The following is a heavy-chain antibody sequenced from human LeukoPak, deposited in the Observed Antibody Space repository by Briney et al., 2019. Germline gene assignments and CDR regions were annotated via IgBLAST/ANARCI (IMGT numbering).Heavy chain of an antibody. J-gene: IGHJ4*02. Sequence: GGSLRLSCAASGFTFSSHWMGWVRQAPGKGLEWVANIKQDGGEKHYVDSVKGRFTISRDNGKNSLYLQMNSLRAEDTAVYYCARDGSYYDSTGPDAYWGQGTLVTVSS. CDR1: GFTFSSHW. D-gene: IGHD3-22*01. V-gene: IGHV3-7*01. CDR3: ARDGSYYDSTGPDAY. CDR2: IKQDGGEK.